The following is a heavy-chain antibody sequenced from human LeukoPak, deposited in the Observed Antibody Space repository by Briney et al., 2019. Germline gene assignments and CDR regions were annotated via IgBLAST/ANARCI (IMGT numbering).Heavy chain of an antibody. CDR3: AKGARDDYGDYFSWFDP. CDR1: GFTFSSYG. J-gene: IGHJ5*02. D-gene: IGHD4-17*01. CDR2: ISYDGSKK. V-gene: IGHV3-30*18. Sequence: GGSLSLSCAASGFTFSSYGMHWVGQAQGKALEWVAVISYDGSKKYHVDSVKGRVTISRDNSKNTLYLQMNSLRAEDTAVYYCAKGARDDYGDYFSWFDPWGQGTLVTVSS.